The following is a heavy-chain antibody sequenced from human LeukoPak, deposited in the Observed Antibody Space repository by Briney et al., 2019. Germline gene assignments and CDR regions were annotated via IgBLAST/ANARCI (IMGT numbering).Heavy chain of an antibody. V-gene: IGHV1-8*01. J-gene: IGHJ4*02. CDR1: GYTFSGYD. CDR2: MNPNSENT. Sequence: ASVKVSCKASGYTFSGYDVNWVRQATGQGLEWMGWMNPNSENTGYAQKLQGRVTMTSDSSISTAYMELSSLTSEDTAVYYCSTYNYDSFGYRSPRFWGQGTLVTVSS. D-gene: IGHD3-22*01. CDR3: STYNYDSFGYRSPRF.